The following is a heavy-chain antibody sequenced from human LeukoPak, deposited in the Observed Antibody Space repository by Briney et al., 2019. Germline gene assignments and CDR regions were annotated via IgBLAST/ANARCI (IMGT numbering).Heavy chain of an antibody. CDR1: GGSISSYY. CDR2: IYYSGST. V-gene: IGHV4-59*01. Sequence: SETPSLTCTASGGSISSYYWSWVRQPPGKGLEWIGYIYYSGSTNYNPSLKSRVTISVDTSKNQFSLKLSSVTAADTAVYYCARGQLASAAEYFQHWGQGTLVTVSS. CDR3: ARGQLASAAEYFQH. D-gene: IGHD6-13*01. J-gene: IGHJ1*01.